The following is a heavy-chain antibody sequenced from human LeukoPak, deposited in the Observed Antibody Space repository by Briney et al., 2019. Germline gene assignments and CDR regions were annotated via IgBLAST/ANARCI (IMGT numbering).Heavy chain of an antibody. D-gene: IGHD2-21*02. V-gene: IGHV3-23*01. CDR3: AKRQRASCGGDCYPFDY. CDR2: LRAGNCGT. CDR1: GFNFSGSA. J-gene: IGHJ4*02. Sequence: GGSLRLSCAASGFNFSGSAMSWVRQAPGRGPEWVSTLRAGNCGTYYADSVKGRFTISRDHSKNTLYLQMNSLRPEDTAVYYCAKRQRASCGGDCYPFDYWGQGTLVTVSS.